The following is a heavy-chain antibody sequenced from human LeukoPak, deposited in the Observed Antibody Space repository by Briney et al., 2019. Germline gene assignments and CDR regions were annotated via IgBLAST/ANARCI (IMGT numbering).Heavy chain of an antibody. CDR3: ARVSSVAGTDFDY. CDR1: GFTFSSYW. CDR2: IKQDGSEK. Sequence: GGSLRLSCAASGFTFSSYWMSWVRQPPGKGLEWVANIKQDGSEKYYVDSVKGRFTISRDNAKNSLYLQMNSLRAEDTAVYYCARVSSVAGTDFDYWGQGTLVTVSS. D-gene: IGHD6-19*01. V-gene: IGHV3-7*01. J-gene: IGHJ4*02.